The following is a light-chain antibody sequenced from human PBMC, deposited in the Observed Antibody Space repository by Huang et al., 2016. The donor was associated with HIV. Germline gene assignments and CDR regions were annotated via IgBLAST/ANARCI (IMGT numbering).Light chain of an antibody. V-gene: IGKV3-15*01. J-gene: IGKJ2*01. CDR3: QHYNNWPLH. CDR2: GAS. CDR1: QSVSSN. Sequence: EIVMTQSPATLSVSPGERATLSCGASQSVSSNLAWYQHKPGQGPRLVIYGASTGDTGVPARFSGSGSGTEFTLTISSLQSEDFAVYYCQHYNNWPLHFGQGTKLEIK.